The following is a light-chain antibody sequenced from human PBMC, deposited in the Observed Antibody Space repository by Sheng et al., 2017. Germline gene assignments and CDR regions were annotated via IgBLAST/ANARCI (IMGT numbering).Light chain of an antibody. Sequence: DIQMTQSPSTLSASVGDRVTITCRTSQRIDNWLAWYQQKPGKAPKLLIYKASTLENRVSSRFSGSGSGTEFTLTISSLQPDDFATYYCHQYDTDPWTFGLGTEGGNQT. CDR2: KAS. V-gene: IGKV1-5*03. CDR1: QRIDNW. CDR3: HQYDTDPWT. J-gene: IGKJ1*01.